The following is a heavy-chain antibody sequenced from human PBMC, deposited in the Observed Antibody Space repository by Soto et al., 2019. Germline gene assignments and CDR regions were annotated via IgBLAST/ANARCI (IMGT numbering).Heavy chain of an antibody. J-gene: IGHJ4*02. D-gene: IGHD4-17*01. CDR1: GYSFANYW. V-gene: IGHV5-51*01. CDR2: IYPGDSDT. CDR3: AKHVRDSPFDS. Sequence: PGESLKISCQGFGYSFANYWIGWVRQMPGKGLEWMGIIYPGDSDTRYSPSFQGLVTISADKSISTAYLQWTTLTASDTAMYYCAKHVRDSPFDSWGQGTLVTVSS.